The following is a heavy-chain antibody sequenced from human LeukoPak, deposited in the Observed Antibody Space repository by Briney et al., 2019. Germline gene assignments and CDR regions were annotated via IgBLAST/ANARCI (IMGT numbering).Heavy chain of an antibody. CDR3: ANNYDFWSGYSTQFDY. V-gene: IGHV3-23*01. J-gene: IGHJ4*02. CDR1: GFTFSSYA. Sequence: PGGSLLLSCAASGFTFSSYAMSWVRQAPGKGLEWVSAISGSGGSTYYADSVKGRFTISRDNSKNTLYLQMNSLRAEDTAVYYCANNYDFWSGYSTQFDYWGQGTLVTVSS. D-gene: IGHD3-3*01. CDR2: ISGSGGST.